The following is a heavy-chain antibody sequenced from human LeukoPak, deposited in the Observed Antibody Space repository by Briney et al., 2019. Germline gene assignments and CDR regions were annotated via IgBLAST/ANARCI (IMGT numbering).Heavy chain of an antibody. J-gene: IGHJ6*02. V-gene: IGHV1-46*01. CDR3: ARARSQTGYSSGWFPSYYGMDV. D-gene: IGHD6-19*01. Sequence: ASVKVSCKASGYTFTSYYMHWVRQAPGQGLEWMGIINPSGGSTSYAQKFQGRVTMTRDTSTSTVYMELSSLRSEDTAVCYCARARSQTGYSSGWFPSYYGMDVWGQGTTVTVSS. CDR2: INPSGGST. CDR1: GYTFTSYY.